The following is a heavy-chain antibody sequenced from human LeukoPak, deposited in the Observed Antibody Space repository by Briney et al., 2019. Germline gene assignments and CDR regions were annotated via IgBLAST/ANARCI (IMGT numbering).Heavy chain of an antibody. J-gene: IGHJ4*02. D-gene: IGHD6-13*01. Sequence: GRSLRLSCAASGFTFSSYGMHWVRQAPGKGLEWVAFIRYDGSNKYYADSVKGRFTISRDNSKNTLYLQMNSLRAEDTAVYYCAKMARASSSWYLYFDYWGQGTLVTVSS. CDR1: GFTFSSYG. V-gene: IGHV3-30*02. CDR2: IRYDGSNK. CDR3: AKMARASSSWYLYFDY.